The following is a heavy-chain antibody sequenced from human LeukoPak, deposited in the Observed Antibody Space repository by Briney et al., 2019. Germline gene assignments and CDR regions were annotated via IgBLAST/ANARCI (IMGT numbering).Heavy chain of an antibody. CDR1: GFTFSSYA. D-gene: IGHD1-26*01. CDR3: ATGEGGFDY. V-gene: IGHV3-30*04. CDR2: ISYDGSNK. Sequence: PGGSLRLSCAASGFTFSSYAMHWVRQAPGKGLEWVAVISYDGSNKYYADSVKGRFTISRDNSKNTLYLQMNSLRAEDTAMYYCATGEGGFDYWGQGTLVTVSS. J-gene: IGHJ4*02.